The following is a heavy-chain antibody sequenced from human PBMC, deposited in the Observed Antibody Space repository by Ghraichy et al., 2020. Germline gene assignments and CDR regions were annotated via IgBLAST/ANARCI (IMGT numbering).Heavy chain of an antibody. Sequence: GGSLRLSCTASGFTFGDFALGWFRQAPGKGLQWVGFIRTQAYGGAPEYAASVKGRFIISRDDSKSIAYLQMNSLKTEDTALYYCTRDSHTYSGWDGGNWFAPWGLGTLVTVSS. D-gene: IGHD6-19*01. J-gene: IGHJ5*02. CDR3: TRDSHTYSGWDGGNWFAP. CDR2: IRTQAYGGAP. V-gene: IGHV3-49*03. CDR1: GFTFGDFA.